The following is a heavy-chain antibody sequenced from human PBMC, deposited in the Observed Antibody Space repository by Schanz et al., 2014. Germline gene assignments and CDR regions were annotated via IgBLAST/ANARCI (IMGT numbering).Heavy chain of an antibody. V-gene: IGHV1-69*04. J-gene: IGHJ4*02. CDR1: GGTFSSFA. CDR2: IIPILDIT. D-gene: IGHD3-22*01. CDR3: ARAGQNYSDSSGYATYYFGN. Sequence: QVQLVQSGAEVKKPGSSVKVSCKASGGTFSSFAIFWVRQAPGQGLEWMGTIIPILDITNYAQKFRARVTINAHKATSTAYMELSTLRSEDTAVYYCARAGQNYSDSSGYATYYFGNWGQGTLVTVSS.